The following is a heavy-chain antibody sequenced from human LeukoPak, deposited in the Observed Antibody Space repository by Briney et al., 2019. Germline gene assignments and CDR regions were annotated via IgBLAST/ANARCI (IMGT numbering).Heavy chain of an antibody. V-gene: IGHV1-2*02. CDR1: GYTFTGYY. CDR2: INPNSGGT. Sequence: ASVKVSCKASGYTFTGYYMHWVRQAPGQGLEWMGWINPNSGGTNYAQKFQGRVTMTRDTSISTAYMELSRLRSDDTAVYYCARDLLAVAGTYYWGRGTLVTVSS. CDR3: ARDLLAVAGTYY. J-gene: IGHJ4*02. D-gene: IGHD6-19*01.